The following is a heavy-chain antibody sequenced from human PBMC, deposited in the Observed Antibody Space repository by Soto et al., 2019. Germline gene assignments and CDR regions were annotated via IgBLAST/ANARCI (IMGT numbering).Heavy chain of an antibody. CDR1: GYTFIHYY. V-gene: IGHV1-46*01. CDR3: ARSLLRGDF. CDR2: INPNGGST. D-gene: IGHD2-21*01. Sequence: QVQLVQSGAEVKKPGASVKVSCKASGYTFIHYYIHWVRQAPGQGLEWMAIINPNGGSTNYAQKFRCRVTVTSDTSTTTVSMELNSLGSDDTAVYFCARSLLRGDFWGQGTLVTVSS. J-gene: IGHJ4*02.